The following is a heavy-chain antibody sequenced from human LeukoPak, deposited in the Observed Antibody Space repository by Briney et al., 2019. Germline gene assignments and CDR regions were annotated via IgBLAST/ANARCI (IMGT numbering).Heavy chain of an antibody. J-gene: IGHJ4*02. V-gene: IGHV4-30-4*01. Sequence: SETLSLTCTVSGASISSGDYYWSWIRQPPGKGLEWVGYIYYSGSTYYNPSLKSRVTISVDTSKNQFSLKLSSVTAADTAVYYCARGLWFVPFDYWGQGTLVTVSS. CDR2: IYYSGST. CDR3: ARGLWFVPFDY. CDR1: GASISSGDYY. D-gene: IGHD3-10*01.